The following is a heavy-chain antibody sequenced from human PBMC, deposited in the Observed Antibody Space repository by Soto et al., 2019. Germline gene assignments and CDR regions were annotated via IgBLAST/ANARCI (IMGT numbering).Heavy chain of an antibody. V-gene: IGHV3-43*01. CDR1: GFTFDDYT. J-gene: IGHJ4*02. CDR2: ISWDGGST. D-gene: IGHD6-19*01. CDR3: AKDIRSIAVALVFDY. Sequence: PGGSLRLSCAASGFTFDDYTMHWVRQAPGKGLEWVSLISWDGGSTYYADSVKGRFTISRDNSKNSLYLQMNSLRTEDTALYYCAKDIRSIAVALVFDYWGQGTLVTVSS.